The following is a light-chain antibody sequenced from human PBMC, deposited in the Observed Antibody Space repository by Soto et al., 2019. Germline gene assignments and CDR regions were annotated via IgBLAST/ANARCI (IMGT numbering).Light chain of an antibody. CDR2: GNN. Sequence: QSVLTQPPSVSGAPGQTVTISCTRSSSNIGAAYDAHWYQHLPGTAPKLLIYGNNNRPSGVPDRFSGSKSGTSASLAITGLQAEDEADYYCQSYDSSRSGWVFGGGTKLTVL. V-gene: IGLV1-40*01. CDR1: SSNIGAAYD. J-gene: IGLJ3*02. CDR3: QSYDSSRSGWV.